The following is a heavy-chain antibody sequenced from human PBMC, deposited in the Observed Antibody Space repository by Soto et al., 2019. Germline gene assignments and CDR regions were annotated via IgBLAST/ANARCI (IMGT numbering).Heavy chain of an antibody. V-gene: IGHV3-7*01. CDR2: IKQDGSEK. J-gene: IGHJ4*02. CDR1: GFTFSSYW. Sequence: EVQLVESGGGLVQPGGSLRLSCAASGFTFSSYWMSWVRQAPGKGLEWVANIKQDGSEKYYVEYVKGRFTISRDNAKNSMYLKMNSLRAEETAVYYCARLRSIEVAGVSDYWGQGPLVTVSS. CDR3: ARLRSIEVAGVSDY. D-gene: IGHD6-19*01.